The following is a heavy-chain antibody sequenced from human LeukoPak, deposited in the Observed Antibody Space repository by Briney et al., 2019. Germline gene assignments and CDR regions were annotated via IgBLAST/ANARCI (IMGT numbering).Heavy chain of an antibody. D-gene: IGHD6-13*01. Sequence: SETLSLTCTVSGGSISSYYWSWIRQPAGKGLEWIGRIYTSGSTNYNPSLKSRVTMSVDTSKSQFSLKLSSVTAADTAVYYCARVTIAAAGTHFDYWGQGTLVTVSS. CDR1: GGSISSYY. V-gene: IGHV4-4*07. J-gene: IGHJ4*02. CDR2: IYTSGST. CDR3: ARVTIAAAGTHFDY.